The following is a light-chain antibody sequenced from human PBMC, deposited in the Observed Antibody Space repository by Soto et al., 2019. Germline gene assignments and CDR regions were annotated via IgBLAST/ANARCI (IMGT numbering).Light chain of an antibody. J-gene: IGLJ2*01. V-gene: IGLV2-11*01. CDR1: SSDVGGYNY. CDR2: DVS. CDR3: CSYAGSSAVV. Sequence: QAVVTQPRSVSGSPGQSVTISCTGTSSDVGGYNYVSWYQQHPGKAPKLMIYDVSTRPSGVPDRFSGSKSGNTASLTISGLQAEDEADYYCCSYAGSSAVVFGGGTKVT.